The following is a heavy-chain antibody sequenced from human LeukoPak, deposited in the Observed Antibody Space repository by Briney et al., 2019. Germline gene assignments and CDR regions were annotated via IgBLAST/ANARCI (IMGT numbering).Heavy chain of an antibody. CDR1: GYYFTNYW. J-gene: IGHJ4*02. Sequence: GESLKISCKGSGYYFTNYWIGWIRQMPGKGLEGMGIIYSGDSDTRYSPYFQGQVTISADKSISTAYLQWSSLKASDTAMYYCARAPQFSSGWYGPFDYWGQGSLVTVSS. V-gene: IGHV5-51*01. CDR2: IYSGDSDT. D-gene: IGHD6-19*01. CDR3: ARAPQFSSGWYGPFDY.